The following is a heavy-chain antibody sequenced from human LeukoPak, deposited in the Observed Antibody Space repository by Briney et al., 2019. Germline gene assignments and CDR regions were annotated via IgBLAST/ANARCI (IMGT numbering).Heavy chain of an antibody. Sequence: PGGSLKLSCAASGFSFSSYAMSWVRQAPGKGLEWVSSISGSGDNTYYAESVKGRFTISRDNSKNTLFLQMNSLRAEDTAVYYCAKTFGSYRSFFDYWGQGTLVTVSS. V-gene: IGHV3-23*01. CDR1: GFSFSSYA. J-gene: IGHJ4*02. CDR3: AKTFGSYRSFFDY. CDR2: ISGSGDNT. D-gene: IGHD3-16*02.